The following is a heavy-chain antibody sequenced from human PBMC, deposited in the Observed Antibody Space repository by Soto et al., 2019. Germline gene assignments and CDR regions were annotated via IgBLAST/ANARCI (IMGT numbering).Heavy chain of an antibody. CDR3: ARDQGYYDSSGYFDY. V-gene: IGHV3-48*01. CDR2: ISSSGSII. CDR1: GFTFRWFG. D-gene: IGHD3-22*01. J-gene: IGHJ4*02. Sequence: GGSLRLSCAGSGFTFRWFGMNWIRQAPGKGLEWVSYISSSGSIIYYADSVKGRFTISRDNARNSLYLQLNSLRAEDTAVYYCARDQGYYDSSGYFDYWGQGTLVTVSS.